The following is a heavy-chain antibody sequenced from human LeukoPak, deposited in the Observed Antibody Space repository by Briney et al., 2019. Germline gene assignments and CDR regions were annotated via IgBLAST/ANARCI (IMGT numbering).Heavy chain of an antibody. D-gene: IGHD3-9*01. CDR2: IFHSGST. CDR1: GDSISSSNSY. V-gene: IGHV4-39*07. Sequence: SETLSLTCTVSGDSISSSNSYWAWIRQPPGKGLEWIASIFHSGSTYYNPSLKSRVTISVDTSKNQFSLKLSSVTAADTAVYYCARDRPDDILTPTRAFDIWGQGTMVTVSS. CDR3: ARDRPDDILTPTRAFDI. J-gene: IGHJ3*02.